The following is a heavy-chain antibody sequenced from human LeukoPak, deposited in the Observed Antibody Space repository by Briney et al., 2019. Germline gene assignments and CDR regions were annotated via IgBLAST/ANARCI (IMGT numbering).Heavy chain of an antibody. CDR3: ARLMFLWPPIYFDY. J-gene: IGHJ4*02. D-gene: IGHD2-8*01. CDR2: INQDGSGT. CDR1: GFTFSNYG. Sequence: GGSLRLSCAASGFTFSNYGLHWVRQAPGKGLEWVANINQDGSGTFYVDSVKGRFTISRDNARNSVNLQMNSLRDEDTAVYYCARLMFLWPPIYFDYWGQGTLVTVSS. V-gene: IGHV3-7*01.